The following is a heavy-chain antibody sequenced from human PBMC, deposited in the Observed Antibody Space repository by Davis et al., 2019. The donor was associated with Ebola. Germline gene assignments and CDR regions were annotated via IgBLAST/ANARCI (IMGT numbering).Heavy chain of an antibody. D-gene: IGHD3-22*01. J-gene: IGHJ2*01. CDR2: IYYRGST. V-gene: IGHV4-39*02. Sequence: SETLSLTCTVSGGSISSSSYYWGWIRQPPGKGLEWIWCIYYRGSTYYNPSLKSRVTISLGASSQHFSLKLASVTAADTAVYFCARSVFFDSTGYYVHWYYDLWGRGTLVTVSS. CDR1: GGSISSSSYY. CDR3: ARSVFFDSTGYYVHWYYDL.